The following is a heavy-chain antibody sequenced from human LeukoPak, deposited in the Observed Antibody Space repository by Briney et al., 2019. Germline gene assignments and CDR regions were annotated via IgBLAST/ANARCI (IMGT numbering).Heavy chain of an antibody. J-gene: IGHJ4*02. Sequence: GGSLRLSCAASGFTVSSNYMSWVRQAPGKGLECVSIIYDGGTTYHADSVKGRFSISRDNSKNTVFLQMSSLRAEDTAVYYCAREQPPGVYFDCWGQGTLVTVSS. CDR1: GFTVSSNY. V-gene: IGHV3-53*01. CDR2: IYDGGTT. CDR3: AREQPPGVYFDC. D-gene: IGHD1-14*01.